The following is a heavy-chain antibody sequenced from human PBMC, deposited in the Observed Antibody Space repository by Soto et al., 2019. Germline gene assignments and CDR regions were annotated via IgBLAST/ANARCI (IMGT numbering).Heavy chain of an antibody. CDR3: SRLRDWTATDARDY. CDR2: IRNKVTTYAT. Sequence: EVQLVESGGGLVQPGGSLKLSCAASGFTFTDSAIHWVRQASGKGPEWVGRIRNKVTTYATAYAASVKGRFTISRDDATGTTYLQMNSLKTEDTAVYYCSRLRDWTATDARDYWGQGSLVTVAS. D-gene: IGHD5-18*01. V-gene: IGHV3-73*02. CDR1: GFTFTDSA. J-gene: IGHJ4*02.